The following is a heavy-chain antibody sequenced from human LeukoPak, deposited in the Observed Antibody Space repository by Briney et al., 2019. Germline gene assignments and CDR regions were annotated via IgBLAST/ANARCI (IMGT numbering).Heavy chain of an antibody. V-gene: IGHV1-8*03. CDR1: GHTFTSYD. Sequence: ASVKVSCKASGHTFTSYDINWVRQATGQGLEWMGWMNPNSGNTGYAQKFQGRVTITRNTSISTAYMELSSLRSEDTAVYYCARGHVASDAFDIWGQGTMVTVSS. J-gene: IGHJ3*02. D-gene: IGHD2-21*01. CDR3: ARGHVASDAFDI. CDR2: MNPNSGNT.